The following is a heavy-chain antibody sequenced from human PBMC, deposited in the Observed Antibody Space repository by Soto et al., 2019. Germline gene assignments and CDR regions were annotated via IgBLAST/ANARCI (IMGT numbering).Heavy chain of an antibody. CDR3: ARGGRIVVTGIGYYYYHAMDV. V-gene: IGHV1-46*01. CDR2: FNPTGDTA. Sequence: ASVKVSCKASGYTFTSYYIHWVRQAPGQGLEWMGIFNPTGDTASYAQKLQGRVTMTRDTSTGTAYMELGSLRSEDTAVYYCARGGRIVVTGIGYYYYHAMDVWGQGTTVTVSS. J-gene: IGHJ6*02. CDR1: GYTFTSYY. D-gene: IGHD3-22*01.